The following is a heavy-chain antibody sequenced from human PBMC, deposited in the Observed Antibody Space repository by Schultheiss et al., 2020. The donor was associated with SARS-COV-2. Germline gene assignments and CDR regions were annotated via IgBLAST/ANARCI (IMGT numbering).Heavy chain of an antibody. CDR1: GYTFTGYY. Sequence: ASVKVSCKASGYTFTGYYMHWVRQAPGQGLEWMGWINPNSGGTNYAQKFQGWVTMTRDTSISTAYMELSSLRSEDTAVYYCAREYGGNGVDYWGQGTLVTVSS. CDR2: INPNSGGT. J-gene: IGHJ4*02. CDR3: AREYGGNGVDY. D-gene: IGHD4-23*01. V-gene: IGHV1-2*04.